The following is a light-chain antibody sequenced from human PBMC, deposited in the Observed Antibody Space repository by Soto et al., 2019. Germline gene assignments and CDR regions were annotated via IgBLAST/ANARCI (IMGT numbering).Light chain of an antibody. Sequence: DIQMTQSPASLSASVGDRVTITCRASQTISSYLNWYQQKPGKAPKLLIYAASSLQSGVPSRFSGSGSGTDFSLTISYLQPEDFAIYYCQQSYSTPITFGQGTRLEI. CDR1: QTISSY. V-gene: IGKV1-39*01. CDR2: AAS. CDR3: QQSYSTPIT. J-gene: IGKJ5*01.